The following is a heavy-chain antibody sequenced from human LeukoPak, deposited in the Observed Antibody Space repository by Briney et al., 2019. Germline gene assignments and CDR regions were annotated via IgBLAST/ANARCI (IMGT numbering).Heavy chain of an antibody. V-gene: IGHV3-7*05. CDR2: MKQDGSEK. CDR3: ARVSYNYGPFDY. J-gene: IGHJ4*02. D-gene: IGHD5-18*01. Sequence: QPGGSLRLSCAASGFTFSRSWMNWVRQAPGKGLEWVANMKQDGSEKFYVDSVKGRFTISSDNAKNSLYLQMNSLRAEDTAVYYCARVSYNYGPFDYWGQGTLVTVSS. CDR1: GFTFSRSW.